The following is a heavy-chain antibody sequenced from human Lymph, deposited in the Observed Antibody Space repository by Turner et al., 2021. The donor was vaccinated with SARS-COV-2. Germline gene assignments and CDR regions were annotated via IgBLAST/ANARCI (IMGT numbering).Heavy chain of an antibody. CDR3: ARDTRGDYSYYYDGMDV. Sequence: QVQLVQSGAEVKRPGASVKVSCQASGYIFTGYYMHWVRQAPGQGLEWMGWINPNSGGTNYAQKFQGRVTMTRDTSISTAYMEVSRLRSDDTAVYYCARDTRGDYSYYYDGMDVWGQGTTVTVSS. V-gene: IGHV1-2*02. CDR1: GYIFTGYY. D-gene: IGHD4-17*01. CDR2: INPNSGGT. J-gene: IGHJ6*02.